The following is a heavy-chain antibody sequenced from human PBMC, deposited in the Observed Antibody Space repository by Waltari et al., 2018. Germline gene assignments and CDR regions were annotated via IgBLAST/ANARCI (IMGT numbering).Heavy chain of an antibody. CDR1: GGSISSSSYY. Sequence: QVQLQQWGAGLLKPSETLSLTCTVSGGSISSSSYYWGWIRQPPGRGLEWIGSIYYSGSTYYNPSLKSRVTISVDTSKNQFSLKLSSVTAADTAVYYCASKNGRITIFGVVIFGTYFDYWGQGTLVTVSS. CDR2: IYYSGST. V-gene: IGHV4-39*01. D-gene: IGHD3-3*01. J-gene: IGHJ4*02. CDR3: ASKNGRITIFGVVIFGTYFDY.